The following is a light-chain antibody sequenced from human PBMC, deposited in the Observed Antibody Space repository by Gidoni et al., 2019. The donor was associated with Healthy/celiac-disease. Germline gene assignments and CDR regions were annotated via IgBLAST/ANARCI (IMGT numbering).Light chain of an antibody. Sequence: IQMTQSPSSLSASVGDRVTSTCRESQSISSYLNWYQQKPGKAPKLLIYAASSLQSGVPSRFSGSGSGTDFTLTISSLQPEDFAPYYCQQSYSTPRTFGGXTKVEIK. CDR2: AAS. CDR3: QQSYSTPRT. J-gene: IGKJ4*01. CDR1: QSISSY. V-gene: IGKV1-39*01.